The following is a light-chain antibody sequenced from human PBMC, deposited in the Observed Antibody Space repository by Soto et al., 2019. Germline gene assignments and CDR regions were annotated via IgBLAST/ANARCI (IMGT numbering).Light chain of an antibody. CDR2: AVS. V-gene: IGLV2-14*03. J-gene: IGLJ1*01. CDR1: SSDVGAFNY. Sequence: QSALTQPASVSGSPGQSIAISCTGTSSDVGAFNYVSWYQQHPGKAPKFMIFAVSSRPSGVSDRFSGSKSGNTASLTISGLQTEDEADYYCASYTTSSTYVFGTGSKVTVL. CDR3: ASYTTSSTYV.